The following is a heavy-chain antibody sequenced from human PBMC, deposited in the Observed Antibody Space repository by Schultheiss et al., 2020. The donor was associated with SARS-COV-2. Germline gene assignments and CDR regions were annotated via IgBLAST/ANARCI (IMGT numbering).Heavy chain of an antibody. CDR1: GGSISSGGYY. CDR2: IYYSGST. V-gene: IGHV4-31*03. D-gene: IGHD3-22*01. Sequence: SETLSLTCTVSGGSISSGGYYWSWIRQQPGKGLEWIGYIYYSGSTYYNPSLKSRVTISVDTSKNQFSLKLSSVTAADTAVYYCAREHDSSGSDRDGAFDIWGQGTMVTVSS. CDR3: AREHDSSGSDRDGAFDI. J-gene: IGHJ3*02.